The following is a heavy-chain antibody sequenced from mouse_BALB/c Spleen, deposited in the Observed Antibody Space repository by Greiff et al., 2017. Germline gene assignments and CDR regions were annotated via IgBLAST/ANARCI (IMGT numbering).Heavy chain of an antibody. CDR2: INSNGGST. CDR1: GFTFSSYY. V-gene: IGHV5-6-2*01. D-gene: IGHD2-4*01. J-gene: IGHJ1*01. CDR3: ARQRYDYDSYWYFDV. Sequence: EVKVVESGGGLVKLGGSLKLSCAASGFTFSSYYMSWVRQTPEKRLELVAAINSNGGSTYYPDTVKGRFTISRDNAKNTLYLQMSSLKSEDTALYYCARQRYDYDSYWYFDVWGAGTTVTVSS.